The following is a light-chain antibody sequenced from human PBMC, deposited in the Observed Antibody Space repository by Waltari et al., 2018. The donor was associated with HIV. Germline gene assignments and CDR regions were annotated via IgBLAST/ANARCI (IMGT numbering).Light chain of an antibody. CDR2: SNN. J-gene: IGLJ3*02. CDR3: SAWYGSRSAWV. V-gene: IGLV10-54*01. Sequence: QAGPTQPPPLSKALTPTPTLTCTGTGNNVSNQLQPLLQQHQGHPPKPLPYSNNNQPSGVADGLSASRSGNTASLTITGRQPEDEADYYCSAWYGSRSAWVFGGGTKLTVL. CDR1: GNNVSNQL.